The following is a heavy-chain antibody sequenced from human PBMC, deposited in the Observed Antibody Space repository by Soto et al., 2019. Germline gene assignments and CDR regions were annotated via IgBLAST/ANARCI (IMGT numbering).Heavy chain of an antibody. Sequence: PSETLSLTFTVSGGSINDYYWNWLRQTPGKGLEWVGFMYYSESTKYNPSLKGRVNMSLDTAKNHVSLHLQSVTAADTAVYYCARANSSTWYILEYKWFDPWGQGTLVTVSS. D-gene: IGHD6-13*01. CDR3: ARANSSTWYILEYKWFDP. CDR2: MYYSEST. CDR1: GGSINDYY. V-gene: IGHV4-59*01. J-gene: IGHJ5*02.